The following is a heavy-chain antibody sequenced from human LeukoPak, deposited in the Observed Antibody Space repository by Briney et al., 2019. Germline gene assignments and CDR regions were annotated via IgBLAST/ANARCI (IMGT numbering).Heavy chain of an antibody. Sequence: GESLKVSCKGSGYGFTSYWIGWVRQMPGKGLEWMGIIYPGDSDIRYSPSFQGRVTISADKSISTAYLQWSSLKASDSAMYYCARIPATSADYYDSSGYYFDYWGQGTLVTVSS. V-gene: IGHV5-51*01. J-gene: IGHJ4*02. D-gene: IGHD3-22*01. CDR1: GYGFTSYW. CDR2: IYPGDSDI. CDR3: ARIPATSADYYDSSGYYFDY.